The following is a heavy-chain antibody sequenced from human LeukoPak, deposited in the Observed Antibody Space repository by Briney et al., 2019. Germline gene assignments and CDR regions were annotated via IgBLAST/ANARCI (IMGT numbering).Heavy chain of an antibody. J-gene: IGHJ4*02. D-gene: IGHD3-10*01. CDR3: ASAVVRGVIDY. Sequence: GGSLRLSCAASGFTFSSYAMSWVRQAPGKGLEWVSGITSSGTNTYYADSVKGRFTISRDNSKNTLYLQMNSLRAEDTAVYYCASAVVRGVIDYWGQGTLVTVSS. CDR2: ITSSGTNT. V-gene: IGHV3-23*01. CDR1: GFTFSSYA.